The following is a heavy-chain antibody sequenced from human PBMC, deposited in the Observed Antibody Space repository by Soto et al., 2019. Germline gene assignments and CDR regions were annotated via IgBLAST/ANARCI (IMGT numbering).Heavy chain of an antibody. CDR3: ARVGPCVPYYYDSSPYTFENGFDP. J-gene: IGHJ5*02. D-gene: IGHD3-22*01. CDR1: GYSISSGYY. Sequence: SETLSLTCAVSGYSISSGYYWGWLRQPPGKGLEWIGSIHHGGSTYYNPSLNSRVTLAIAMTNNHASLILNSVTAADTADYYCARVGPCVPYYYDSSPYTFENGFDPWGQGTLVTVSS. CDR2: IHHGGST. V-gene: IGHV4-38-2*01.